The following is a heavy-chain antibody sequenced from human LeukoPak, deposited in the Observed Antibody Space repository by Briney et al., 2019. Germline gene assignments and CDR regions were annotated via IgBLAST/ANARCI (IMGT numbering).Heavy chain of an antibody. CDR1: GFTFDDYA. V-gene: IGHV3-9*01. J-gene: IGHJ4*02. D-gene: IGHD6-6*01. Sequence: PGGSLRLSCAASGFTFDDYAMHWVRQAPGKGLEWVSGISWNSGSIGYADSVKGRFTISRDNAKNSLYLQMNSLRAEDTAVYYCARDHSSSSSFDYWGQGTLVTVSS. CDR3: ARDHSSSSSFDY. CDR2: ISWNSGSI.